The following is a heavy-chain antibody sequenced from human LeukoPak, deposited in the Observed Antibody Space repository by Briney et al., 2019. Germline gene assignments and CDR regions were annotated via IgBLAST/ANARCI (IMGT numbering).Heavy chain of an antibody. V-gene: IGHV3-23*01. J-gene: IGHJ5*02. D-gene: IGHD3-3*01. Sequence: GGSLRLSCAASGFTFSSYAMSWVRQAPGKGLEWVSAISGSGGSTYYADPVKGRFTISRDNSKNTLYLQMNSLRAEDTAVYYCAKRTYYDFWSGRNWFDPWGQGTLVTVSS. CDR2: ISGSGGST. CDR3: AKRTYYDFWSGRNWFDP. CDR1: GFTFSSYA.